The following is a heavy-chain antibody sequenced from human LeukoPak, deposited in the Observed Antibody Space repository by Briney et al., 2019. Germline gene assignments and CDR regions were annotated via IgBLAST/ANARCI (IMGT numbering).Heavy chain of an antibody. Sequence: SETLSLTCTVSGGSISSYYWSWIRQPAGKGLEWIGRIYTSGSTNYNPSLKSRVTISVDTSKNQFSLKLSSVTAADTAVYYCARKAGYSYGRHYYYMDVWGKGTTVTVSS. J-gene: IGHJ6*03. CDR2: IYTSGST. D-gene: IGHD5-18*01. V-gene: IGHV4-4*07. CDR1: GGSISSYY. CDR3: ARKAGYSYGRHYYYMDV.